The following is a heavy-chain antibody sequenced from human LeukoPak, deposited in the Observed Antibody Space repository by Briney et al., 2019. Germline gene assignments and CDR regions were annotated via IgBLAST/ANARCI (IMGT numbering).Heavy chain of an antibody. Sequence: SVKVSCKASGGTFSSYAISWVRQAPGQGLEWMGGIIPILGIANYAQQFQGRGTITADKSKSTAYMELSSLRSEHTAVYYCARTGIVGAENWFDPWGQGTLVTVSS. CDR2: IIPILGIA. D-gene: IGHD1-26*01. CDR1: GGTFSSYA. J-gene: IGHJ5*02. V-gene: IGHV1-69*04. CDR3: ARTGIVGAENWFDP.